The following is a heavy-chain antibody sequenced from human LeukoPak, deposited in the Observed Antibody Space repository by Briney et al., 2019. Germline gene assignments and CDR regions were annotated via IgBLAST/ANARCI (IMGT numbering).Heavy chain of an antibody. Sequence: SQTLSLTCTVSGGSISSGAYYWTWIRQHPGNGLEWIGYIYYSGNTYYNPSLKSRVTISVDMSKNQFSLKLSSVTAADTAVYYCARVSGGGNYLDYWGQGTLVTVSS. CDR3: ARVSGGGNYLDY. D-gene: IGHD2-15*01. J-gene: IGHJ4*02. CDR1: GGSISSGAYY. V-gene: IGHV4-31*03. CDR2: IYYSGNT.